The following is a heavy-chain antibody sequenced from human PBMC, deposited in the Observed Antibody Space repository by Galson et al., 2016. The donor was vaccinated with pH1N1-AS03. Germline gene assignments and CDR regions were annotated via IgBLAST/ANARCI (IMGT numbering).Heavy chain of an antibody. J-gene: IGHJ3*02. Sequence: SVKVSCKASGYTVTTYGITWVRRAPGQGLEWMGWISAFSGNTVYAQSFQGRVTISVDNSTTTVYMELRNLGSDDTAVYYCASRLRGVVGFCDAFEIWGQGTTLTVAS. CDR3: ASRLRGVVGFCDAFEI. V-gene: IGHV1-18*01. D-gene: IGHD3-10*01. CDR1: GYTVTTYG. CDR2: ISAFSGNT.